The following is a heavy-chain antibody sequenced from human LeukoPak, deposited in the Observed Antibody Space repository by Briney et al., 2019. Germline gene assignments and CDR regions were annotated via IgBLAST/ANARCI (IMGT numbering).Heavy chain of an antibody. CDR3: ARSMVRGAPDY. Sequence: PGGSLRLSCAASGFTFSSYSMNWVRQAPGKGLEWVSSISSTSGYIYYADSVKGRFTISRDNAKNSLYLQMNSPRAEDTAVYYCARSMVRGAPDYRGQGTLVTVSS. V-gene: IGHV3-21*01. CDR1: GFTFSSYS. CDR2: ISSTSGYI. J-gene: IGHJ4*02. D-gene: IGHD3-10*01.